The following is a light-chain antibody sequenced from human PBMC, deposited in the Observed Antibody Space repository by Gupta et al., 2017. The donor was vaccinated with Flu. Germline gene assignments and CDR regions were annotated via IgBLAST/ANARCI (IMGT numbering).Light chain of an antibody. CDR1: QNVANNF. CDR3: QQYSSPPLT. CDR2: GAS. V-gene: IGKV3-20*01. J-gene: IGKJ4*01. Sequence: EIVLTQSPGTLSLSPGERATLSCRASQNVANNFLAWYQQNPGQAPRLLIYGASSRATGIPDRFGGSGSGTDFTLTISRLEPGDFAVYYCQQYSSPPLTFGGGTKVEIK.